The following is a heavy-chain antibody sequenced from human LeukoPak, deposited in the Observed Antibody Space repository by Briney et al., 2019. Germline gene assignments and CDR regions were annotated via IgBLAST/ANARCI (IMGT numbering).Heavy chain of an antibody. V-gene: IGHV3-23*01. Sequence: GGSLRLSCAASGFTFNRNAISWVRQAPGKGLEWVSTIGGSGDKTFYAYSVKGRFTISRDNSKNMLHLQMSSLTGEDTALYYCVRRGDASSGWGDHDYWGQGALVTVPS. J-gene: IGHJ4*02. D-gene: IGHD6-19*01. CDR2: IGGSGDKT. CDR3: VRRGDASSGWGDHDY. CDR1: GFTFNRNA.